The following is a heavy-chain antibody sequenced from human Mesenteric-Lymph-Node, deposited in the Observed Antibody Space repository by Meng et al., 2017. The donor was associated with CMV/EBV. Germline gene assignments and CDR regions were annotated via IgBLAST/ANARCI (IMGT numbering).Heavy chain of an antibody. CDR3: ARWDCSSTSCHRTIYYYYGMDV. J-gene: IGHJ6*02. V-gene: IGHV3-7*01. CDR2: IKQDGSEK. CDR1: GFTFSSYW. D-gene: IGHD2-2*01. Sequence: GESLKISCAASGFTFSSYWMSWVRQAPGKGLEWVANIKQDGSEKYYVDSVKGRFTITRDNAKNSLYLQMNSLRAEDTAVYYCARWDCSSTSCHRTIYYYYGMDVWGQGTTVTVSS.